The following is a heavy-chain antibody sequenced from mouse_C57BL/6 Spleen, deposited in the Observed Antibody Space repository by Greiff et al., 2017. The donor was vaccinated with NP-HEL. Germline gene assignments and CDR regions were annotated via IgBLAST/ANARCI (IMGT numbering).Heavy chain of an antibody. CDR2: INPSSGYT. D-gene: IGHD1-1*01. CDR1: GYTFTSYT. V-gene: IGHV1-4*01. Sequence: VQLQQSGAELARPGASVKMSCKASGYTFTSYTMHWVKQRPGQGLDWIGYINPSSGYTKYNQKFKDKATLTADKSSSTAYMQLSSLTYEDSAVYYCAGDYGSMGMDDWGQGTSVTVSS. J-gene: IGHJ4*01. CDR3: AGDYGSMGMDD.